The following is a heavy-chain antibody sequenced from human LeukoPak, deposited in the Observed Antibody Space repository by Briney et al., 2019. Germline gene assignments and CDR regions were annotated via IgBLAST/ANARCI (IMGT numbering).Heavy chain of an antibody. CDR3: ARDRLGATGHWRIDV. CDR1: GGSFSSYY. J-gene: IGHJ2*01. V-gene: IGHV4-4*07. CDR2: IYNSGTT. D-gene: IGHD1-26*01. Sequence: PSETLSLTCTVSGGSFSSYYWTWIRQPAGKGLKWIGRIYNSGTTNYSPSLESRVTMSLDTSKNRFSLSLSSVTAADTAVYYCARDRLGATGHWRIDVWGRGTLVTVSS.